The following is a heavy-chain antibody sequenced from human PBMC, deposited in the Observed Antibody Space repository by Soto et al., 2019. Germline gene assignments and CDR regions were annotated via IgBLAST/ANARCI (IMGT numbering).Heavy chain of an antibody. V-gene: IGHV3-30*18. CDR1: GFTFSSYG. Sequence: GGSLRLSCAASGFTFSSYGMHWVRQAPGKGLEWVAVISYDGSNKYYADSVKGRFTISRDNSKNTLYLQMNSLRAGDTAVYYCAKDSSALLYYDSSGYYYSHWFDPWGQGTLVTVSS. D-gene: IGHD3-22*01. J-gene: IGHJ5*02. CDR2: ISYDGSNK. CDR3: AKDSSALLYYDSSGYYYSHWFDP.